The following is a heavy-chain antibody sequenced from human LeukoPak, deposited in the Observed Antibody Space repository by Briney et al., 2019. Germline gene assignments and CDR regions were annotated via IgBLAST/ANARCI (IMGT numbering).Heavy chain of an antibody. CDR3: ARPGYSGSLEY. V-gene: IGHV5-51*01. CDR1: GYAFTTNW. D-gene: IGHD1-26*01. CDR2: IYPADSDT. Sequence: GESLQISCKGSGYAFTTNWIGWARQMPGKGLEWMGIIYPADSDTRYSPSFQGQVTISADKSISTAYLQWNSLKASDTAMYYCARPGYSGSLEYWGQGTLVTVSS. J-gene: IGHJ4*02.